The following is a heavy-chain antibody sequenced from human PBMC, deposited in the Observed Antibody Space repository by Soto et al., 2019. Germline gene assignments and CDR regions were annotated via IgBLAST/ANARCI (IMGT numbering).Heavy chain of an antibody. Sequence: EVQLLESGGGLVQPGGSLRLSCAASGFTFSSYAMSWVRQAPGKGLEWVSVVSAGGGSTYYADSVKGRFTISRDNSKNTLYLQMHSLRAEDTAVYYCAKDVGGYTGYAFDYWGQGTLVTVSS. J-gene: IGHJ4*02. CDR1: GFTFSSYA. D-gene: IGHD5-12*01. V-gene: IGHV3-23*01. CDR3: AKDVGGYTGYAFDY. CDR2: VSAGGGST.